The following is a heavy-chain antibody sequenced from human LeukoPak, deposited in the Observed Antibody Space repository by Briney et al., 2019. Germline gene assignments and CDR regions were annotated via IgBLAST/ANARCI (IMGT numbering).Heavy chain of an antibody. CDR3: AKANSRDYCSGTSCYTYFYNGMDV. CDR1: GFTFSNYA. D-gene: IGHD2-2*01. V-gene: IGHV3-23*01. J-gene: IGHJ6*02. Sequence: PGGSLRLSCAASGFTFSNYAMSWVRQAPGKGLEWVSGISGSGGGTCYADSVKGRFTISRDNSKNTLYLQMNSLRVEDTAVYYCAKANSRDYCSGTSCYTYFYNGMDVWGQGTTVTVSS. CDR2: ISGSGGGT.